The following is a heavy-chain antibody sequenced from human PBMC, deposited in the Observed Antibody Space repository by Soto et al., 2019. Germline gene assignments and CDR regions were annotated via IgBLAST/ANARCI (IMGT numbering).Heavy chain of an antibody. V-gene: IGHV3-23*01. CDR2: ISGSGGST. Sequence: GGSLRLSCAASGFTFSSYAMSWVRQAPGKGLEWVSAISGSGGSTYYADSVKGRFTISRDNSKNTLYLQMNSLRAEDTAVYYCAKYWGSGAYYYYYMDVWGKGTTVTVSS. J-gene: IGHJ6*03. D-gene: IGHD7-27*01. CDR3: AKYWGSGAYYYYYMDV. CDR1: GFTFSSYA.